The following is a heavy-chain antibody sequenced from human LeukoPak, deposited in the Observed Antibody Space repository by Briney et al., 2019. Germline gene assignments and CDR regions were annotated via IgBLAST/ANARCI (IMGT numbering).Heavy chain of an antibody. D-gene: IGHD5-18*01. CDR1: GVSISSSSYY. Sequence: PSETLSLTCTVSGVSISSSSYYWGWIRQPPGKGLEWIGSIYYSGSTYYNPSLKSRITISVDTSKNQFSLKLSSVTAADTAVYYCARRKLWAFDYWGQGTLVTVSS. CDR3: ARRKLWAFDY. V-gene: IGHV4-39*01. J-gene: IGHJ4*02. CDR2: IYYSGST.